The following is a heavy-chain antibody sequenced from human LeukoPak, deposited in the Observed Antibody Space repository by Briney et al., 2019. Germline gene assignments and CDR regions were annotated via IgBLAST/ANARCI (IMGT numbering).Heavy chain of an antibody. J-gene: IGHJ4*02. CDR1: GYTLTNHC. Sequence: ASVKVSCKASGYTLTNHCMYWVRQAPGQGLEWMGIIHPSGDRTSYAQKFQGRVTMTSDTSTSTVYMELSSLRSEDTAVYYCARVPEAGYNPDYWGQGTLVTVSA. CDR3: ARVPEAGYNPDY. D-gene: IGHD5-24*01. V-gene: IGHV1-46*01. CDR2: IHPSGDRT.